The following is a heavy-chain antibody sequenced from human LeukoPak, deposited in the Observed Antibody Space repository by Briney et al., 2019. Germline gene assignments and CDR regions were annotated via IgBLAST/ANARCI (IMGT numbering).Heavy chain of an antibody. D-gene: IGHD3-10*01. Sequence: GGSLRLSCAASGFTFSIFGLHWVRQAPGKGLEWVAIISSDGANKDHADSVKGRFTISRDNSKNTLYLQMNSLRAEDTAVYYCAKKSPGSVIALPDYWGQGTLVTVSS. J-gene: IGHJ4*02. V-gene: IGHV3-30*18. CDR2: ISSDGANK. CDR3: AKKSPGSVIALPDY. CDR1: GFTFSIFG.